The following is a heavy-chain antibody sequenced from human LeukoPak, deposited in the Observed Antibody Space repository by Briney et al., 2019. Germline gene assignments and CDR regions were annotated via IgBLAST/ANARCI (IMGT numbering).Heavy chain of an antibody. CDR3: ARSDVDMAA. CDR1: GFTFSTYG. V-gene: IGHV3-30*03. J-gene: IGHJ5*02. D-gene: IGHD5-12*01. Sequence: TGGSLRLSCAASGFTFSTYGMHWVRQAPGKGLEWVAVISNDGSNKLYTDSVKGRFTISRDNSKNTLYLQMNNLRAEDTAVYYCARSDVDMAAWGQGTLVTVSS. CDR2: ISNDGSNK.